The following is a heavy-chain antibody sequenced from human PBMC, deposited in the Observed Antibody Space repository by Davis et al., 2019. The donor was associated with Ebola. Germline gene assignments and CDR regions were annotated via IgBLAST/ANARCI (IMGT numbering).Heavy chain of an antibody. D-gene: IGHD3-22*01. CDR2: INCNSGAT. Sequence: ASVTVSCKASGYSFRGYYIHWVRQAPGQGLEWMGWINCNSGATNYAQRFQGWVTLTRDTSIRTAYMEVSRLKSDDTAVYYCARENSSHFVDAFDVWGQGTAVTVSS. CDR1: GYSFRGYY. V-gene: IGHV1-2*04. J-gene: IGHJ3*01. CDR3: ARENSSHFVDAFDV.